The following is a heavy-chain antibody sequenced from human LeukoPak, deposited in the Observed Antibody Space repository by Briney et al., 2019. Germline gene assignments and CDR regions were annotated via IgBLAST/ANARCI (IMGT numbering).Heavy chain of an antibody. Sequence: ASVKVSCKASGYTFTGYYMHWVRQAPGQGLEWMGWINPNSGGTSYAQKFQGRVTMTRDTSISTAYMELSRLRSDDTAVYYCARVRWGLAAAGTENNWFDPWGQGTLVTVSS. CDR3: ARVRWGLAAAGTENNWFDP. CDR2: INPNSGGT. V-gene: IGHV1-2*02. CDR1: GYTFTGYY. J-gene: IGHJ5*02. D-gene: IGHD6-13*01.